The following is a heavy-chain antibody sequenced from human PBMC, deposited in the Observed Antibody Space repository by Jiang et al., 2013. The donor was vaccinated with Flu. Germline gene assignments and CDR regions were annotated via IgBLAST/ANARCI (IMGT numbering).Heavy chain of an antibody. J-gene: IGHJ4*02. CDR1: GGTFSSYA. D-gene: IGHD1-1*01. CDR3: ARKGTRGPRGGYFDY. V-gene: IGHV1-69*01. CDR2: IIPIFGTA. Sequence: ASGGTFSSYAISWVRQAPGQGLEWMGGIIPIFGTANYAQKFQGRVTITADESTSTAYMELSSLRSEDTAVYYCARKGTRGPRGGYFDYWGQGTLVTVSS.